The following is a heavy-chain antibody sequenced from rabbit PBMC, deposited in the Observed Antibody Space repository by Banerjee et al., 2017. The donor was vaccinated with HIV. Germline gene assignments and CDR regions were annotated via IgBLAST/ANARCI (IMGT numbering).Heavy chain of an antibody. CDR3: ARGTHSGWGYFNL. J-gene: IGHJ4*01. D-gene: IGHD4-1*01. Sequence: QQQLEESGGGLVKPGGTLTLTCKASGIDFSSYYMSWVRQAPGKGLEWIGYVYTGSGVTWYADWVNGRFTISKASSTTVTLQMTSLTAADTATYFCARGTHSGWGYFNLWGPGTLVTVS. CDR2: VYTGSGVT. CDR1: GIDFSSYY. V-gene: IGHV1S43*01.